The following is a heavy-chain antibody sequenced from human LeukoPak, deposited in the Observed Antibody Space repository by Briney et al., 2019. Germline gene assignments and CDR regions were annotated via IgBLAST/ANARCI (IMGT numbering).Heavy chain of an antibody. CDR3: IRGVVVPAATLEY. Sequence: ASVKVSCKASGYTFTGYYMHWVRQAPGQGLEWMGWINPNSGGTNYAQKFQGRVTMTRDTSISTAYMELRRLRSDDTAVYYCIRGVVVPAATLEYWGQGTLVTVSS. D-gene: IGHD2-2*01. V-gene: IGHV1-2*02. J-gene: IGHJ4*02. CDR2: INPNSGGT. CDR1: GYTFTGYY.